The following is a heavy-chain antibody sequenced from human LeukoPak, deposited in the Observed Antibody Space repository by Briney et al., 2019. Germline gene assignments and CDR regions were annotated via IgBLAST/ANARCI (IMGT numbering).Heavy chain of an antibody. J-gene: IGHJ4*02. Sequence: GGSLRLSCAASGFTFSSYAMTWVRQAPGKGLEWLAHIKQDGSEKYYVDSVKGRFTISRDNAKNSLYLHVSSLRVDDTALYYCARSGMAVAATPWDWGQGTLVTVSS. CDR3: ARSGMAVAATPWD. D-gene: IGHD6-19*01. CDR2: IKQDGSEK. CDR1: GFTFSSYA. V-gene: IGHV3-7*05.